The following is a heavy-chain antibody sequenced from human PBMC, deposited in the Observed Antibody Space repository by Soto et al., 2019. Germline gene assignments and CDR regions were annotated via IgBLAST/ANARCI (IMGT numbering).Heavy chain of an antibody. CDR2: IYFTGNT. V-gene: IGHV4-39*01. CDR3: AGQTFTIAAASYGRSNWFDP. CDR1: GGSITSSSHF. Sequence: SETLSLTCSASGGSITSSSHFWGWVRQPPGKGLEWIGTIYFTGNTYYTPSLKSRLTMSIDTSKNEFSLRLNSVTAADTAGYYCAGQTFTIAAASYGRSNWFDPWGPGTLVTVSS. J-gene: IGHJ5*02. D-gene: IGHD6-25*01.